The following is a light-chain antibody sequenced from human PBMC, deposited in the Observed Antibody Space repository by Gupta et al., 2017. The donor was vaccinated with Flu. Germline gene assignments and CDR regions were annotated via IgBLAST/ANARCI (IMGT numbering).Light chain of an antibody. J-gene: IGKJ2*01. CDR3: KHLESTEN. Sequence: IQVPQSPSTLSASVGDRVTITCRSSQPINNWLAWYQQKPGKAPKVRIYMVSRLQTGVPSMFSGSGSGTEFTHTISSLQPDDFATYYCKHLESTENFGQGHKGEIK. V-gene: IGKV1-5*03. CDR1: QPINNW. CDR2: MVS.